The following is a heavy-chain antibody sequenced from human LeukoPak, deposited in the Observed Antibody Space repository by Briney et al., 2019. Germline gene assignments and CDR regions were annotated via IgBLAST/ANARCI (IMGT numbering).Heavy chain of an antibody. V-gene: IGHV4-39*07. D-gene: IGHD3-10*01. CDR3: ARAGDTPFYFDY. CDR2: IYYSGST. CDR1: IGSINSSSDY. J-gene: IGHJ4*02. Sequence: SETLSLTCTVSIGSINSSSDYWGWIRQTPGKGLEWIGNIYYSGSTYYNPSLKSRVTISVDTSKNQFSLKLSSVTAADTAVYYCARAGDTPFYFDYWGQGTLVTVSS.